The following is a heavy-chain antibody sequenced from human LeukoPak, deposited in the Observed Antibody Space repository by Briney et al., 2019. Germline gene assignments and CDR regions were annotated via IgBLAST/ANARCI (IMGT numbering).Heavy chain of an antibody. CDR1: GFTLSSYW. J-gene: IGHJ4*02. CDR3: ARGYSSSWYNRFDY. D-gene: IGHD6-13*01. Sequence: GVSLRLSCAASGFTLSSYWMSWVRQAPGKGLEWVANIKQDGSEKYYVDSVKGRFTISRDNAKNSLFLQMNSLRAEDTAVYYCARGYSSSWYNRFDYWGQGTLVTASS. V-gene: IGHV3-7*01. CDR2: IKQDGSEK.